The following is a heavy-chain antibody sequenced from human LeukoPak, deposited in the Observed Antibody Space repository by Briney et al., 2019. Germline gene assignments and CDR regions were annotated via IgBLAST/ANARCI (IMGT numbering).Heavy chain of an antibody. D-gene: IGHD5-12*01. CDR3: ARHAVARYYYYYMDV. CDR2: IIPIFGTA. Sequence: SVKLSCKASGGTFSSYAISWVRQAPGQGLEWMGGIIPIFGTANYAQKFQGRVTITADESTSTAYMELSSLRSEDTAVYYCARHAVARYYYYYMDVWGKGTTVTISS. J-gene: IGHJ6*03. V-gene: IGHV1-69*13. CDR1: GGTFSSYA.